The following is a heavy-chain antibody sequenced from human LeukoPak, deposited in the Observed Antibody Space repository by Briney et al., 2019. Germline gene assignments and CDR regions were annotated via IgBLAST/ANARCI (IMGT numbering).Heavy chain of an antibody. Sequence: SETLSLTCTVSGGSINSTTYYWGWIRQPPGKGLEWIGSIYYSGSTYYNPSLKSRVTISLDTSKNQFSLKLSSVTAADTAMYYCARQQLVPRTFDYWGQGTLVIVSS. V-gene: IGHV4-39*07. CDR3: ARQQLVPRTFDY. CDR2: IYYSGST. CDR1: GGSINSTTYY. J-gene: IGHJ4*02. D-gene: IGHD6-13*01.